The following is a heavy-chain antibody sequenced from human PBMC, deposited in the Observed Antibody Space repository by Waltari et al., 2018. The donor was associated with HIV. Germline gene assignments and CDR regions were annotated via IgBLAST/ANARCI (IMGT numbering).Heavy chain of an antibody. CDR3: ARAIYDASGWSLTLVDH. D-gene: IGHD3-22*01. V-gene: IGHV3-11*01. CDR1: GFTFSDYY. J-gene: IGHJ5*02. Sequence: QVKLVETGGGLVKPGGSLRLPCVASGFTFSDYYMAWIRQTPGKGRQRISDINRYSASKCYADSVKGRFSMSKDNDRKTVYLHLNGLRVDDTAIYYCARAIYDASGWSLTLVDHWGQGTLVTVSS. CDR2: INRYSASK.